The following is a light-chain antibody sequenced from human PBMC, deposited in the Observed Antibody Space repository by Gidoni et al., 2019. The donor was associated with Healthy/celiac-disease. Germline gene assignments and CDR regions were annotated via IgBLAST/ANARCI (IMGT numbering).Light chain of an antibody. CDR3: QQYNSYPYT. Sequence: DIQLTQSPSTLSAPVGYRVTITCLASQSISSWLAWYQQKPGKAPKLLIYKASSLESGVPSRFSGSGSGTEFTLTISSLQPDDFATYYCQQYNSYPYTFGQGTKLEIK. CDR1: QSISSW. V-gene: IGKV1-5*03. CDR2: KAS. J-gene: IGKJ2*01.